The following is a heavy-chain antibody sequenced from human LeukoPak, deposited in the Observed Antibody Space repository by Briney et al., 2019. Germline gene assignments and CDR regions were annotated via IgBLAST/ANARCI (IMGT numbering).Heavy chain of an antibody. CDR2: IHYDERRS. V-gene: IGHV3-30*02. CDR1: GGIFSTYG. Sequence: PLRTLRLSWGASGGIFSTYGRHWIRQAPGKGLEWLAFIHYDERRSYYAESVKRLFTISRDKYENTLFLQMNSLRGDDTAVYYCAKDRFSGHTPVQPADSWGQGTVVIVSS. D-gene: IGHD3-10*01. CDR3: AKDRFSGHTPVQPADS. J-gene: IGHJ4*02.